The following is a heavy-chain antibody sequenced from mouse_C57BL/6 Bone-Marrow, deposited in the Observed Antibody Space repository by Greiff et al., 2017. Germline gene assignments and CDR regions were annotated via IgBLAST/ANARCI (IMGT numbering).Heavy chain of an antibody. V-gene: IGHV5-2*01. J-gene: IGHJ4*01. CDR1: EYEFPSYD. CDR3: ARQLDGYYAMDY. Sequence: EVKVVESGGGLVQPGESLKLSCESSEYEFPSYDMSWVRKTPEKSLELVAAINSDGGSTYYPDTMKRRFIISRYNTKKTLYLQMSSLRSEDTALYYCARQLDGYYAMDYWGQGTSVTVSS. D-gene: IGHD2-3*01. CDR2: INSDGGST.